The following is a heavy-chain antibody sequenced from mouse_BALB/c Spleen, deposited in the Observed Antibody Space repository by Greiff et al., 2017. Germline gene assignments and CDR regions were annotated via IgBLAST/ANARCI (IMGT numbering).Heavy chain of an antibody. J-gene: IGHJ3*01. D-gene: IGHD4-1*01. CDR1: GYTFTDYW. CDR2: IDTSDSYT. CDR3: AKLGRGEAY. Sequence: VQLQQPGAELVMPGASVKMSCKASGYTFTDYWMHWVKQRPGQGLEWIGAIDTSDSYTSYNQKFKGKATLTVDESSSTAYMQLSSLTSEDSAVYYCAKLGRGEAYWGQGTLVTVSA. V-gene: IGHV1-69*01.